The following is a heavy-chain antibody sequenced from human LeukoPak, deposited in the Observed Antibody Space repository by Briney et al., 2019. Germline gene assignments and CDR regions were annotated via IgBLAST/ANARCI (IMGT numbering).Heavy chain of an antibody. Sequence: GGSLRLSCAASGFSFSSYAMSWVRQAPGKGLEWVSSIGTDDSTFYADSVKGRFTISRDNSKNTLYLQMNSLRAEDTAVYYCAPPNDPWGQGTLVTVSS. CDR2: IGTDDST. V-gene: IGHV3-23*01. J-gene: IGHJ5*02. CDR3: APPNDP. CDR1: GFSFSSYA.